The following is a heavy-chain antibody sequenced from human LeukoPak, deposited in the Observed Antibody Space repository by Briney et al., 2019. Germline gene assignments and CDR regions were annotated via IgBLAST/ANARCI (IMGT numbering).Heavy chain of an antibody. Sequence: SEPLSLTCTVSGASISDTAWSWVRQPAGRGLEWIGRVFSSGATLYNPSLNGRVSMSVDASKKQVSLKVTPVTVADTAVYYCARDDKGYYDGRWTAFDIWGQGTVVTVSS. CDR1: GASISDTA. CDR3: ARDDKGYYDGRWTAFDI. J-gene: IGHJ3*02. D-gene: IGHD4-23*01. V-gene: IGHV4-4*07. CDR2: VFSSGAT.